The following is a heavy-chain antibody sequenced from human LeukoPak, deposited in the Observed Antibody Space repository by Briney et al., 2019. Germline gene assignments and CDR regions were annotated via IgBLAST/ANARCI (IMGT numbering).Heavy chain of an antibody. CDR2: IYPGDSDT. J-gene: IGHJ4*02. V-gene: IGHV5-51*01. Sequence: GESLKISCKGSGYSFTNYWIGWVRQMPGKGLEWMGIIYPGDSDTRYSPSFQGQVTISADKSISTAYLQWSSLKASDTAMYYCARQEVPAASTYYFDYWGQGTLVTVSS. CDR3: ARQEVPAASTYYFDY. CDR1: GYSFTNYW. D-gene: IGHD2-2*01.